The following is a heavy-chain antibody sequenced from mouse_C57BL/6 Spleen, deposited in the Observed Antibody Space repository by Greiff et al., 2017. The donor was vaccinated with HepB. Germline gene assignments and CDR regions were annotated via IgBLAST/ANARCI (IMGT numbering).Heavy chain of an antibody. Sequence: EVKLVESGGGLVKPGGSLKLSCAASGFTFSSYAMSWVRQTPEKRLEWVATISDGGSYTYYPDNVKGRFTISRDNAKNNLYLQMSHLKSEDTAMYYCARDEGLRRVFDYWGQGTTLTVSS. D-gene: IGHD2-2*01. CDR2: ISDGGSYT. J-gene: IGHJ2*01. CDR1: GFTFSSYA. CDR3: ARDEGLRRVFDY. V-gene: IGHV5-4*01.